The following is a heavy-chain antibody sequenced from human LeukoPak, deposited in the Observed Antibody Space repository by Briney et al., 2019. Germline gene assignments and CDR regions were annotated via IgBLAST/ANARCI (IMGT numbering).Heavy chain of an antibody. CDR2: IKQDGSER. V-gene: IGHV3-7*01. CDR1: GFTFSSHW. J-gene: IGHJ4*02. CDR3: ARDLGWYRVDY. Sequence: GGSLRLSCAVSGFTFSSHWMSWARQAPGKGLEWVANIKQDGSERNYVDSVRGRLSISRDNAKNSLYLQMSSVRAEDTAVYYCARDLGWYRVDYWGQGTLVTVSS. D-gene: IGHD6-19*01.